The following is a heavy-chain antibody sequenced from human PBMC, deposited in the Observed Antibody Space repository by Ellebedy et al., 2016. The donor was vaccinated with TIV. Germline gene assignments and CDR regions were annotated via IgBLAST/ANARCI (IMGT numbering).Heavy chain of an antibody. Sequence: GESLKISXAASGFTFSSYAMSWVRQAPGKGLEWVSAISGSGGSTYYADSVKGRFTISRDNSKNTLYLQMNSLRAEDTAVYYCAKDGPYGDLDYWGQGTLVTVSS. D-gene: IGHD4-17*01. CDR1: GFTFSSYA. CDR3: AKDGPYGDLDY. V-gene: IGHV3-23*01. J-gene: IGHJ4*02. CDR2: ISGSGGST.